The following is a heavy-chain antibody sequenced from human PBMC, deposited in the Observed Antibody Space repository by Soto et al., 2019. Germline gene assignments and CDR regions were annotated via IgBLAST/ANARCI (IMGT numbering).Heavy chain of an antibody. CDR3: ARSFAVAAPGPLDY. Sequence: QVQLQESGPGLVKPSQTLSLTCTVSGGSISSGGYYWSWIRQHPGKGLEWIGYIYYSGSTYYNPSLKSRVTIPVDTPKNQFSLRLSSVTAEDTAVYYCARSFAVAAPGPLDYWGREPWSPSPQ. J-gene: IGHJ4*02. D-gene: IGHD6-13*01. CDR2: IYYSGST. V-gene: IGHV4-31*03. CDR1: GGSISSGGYY.